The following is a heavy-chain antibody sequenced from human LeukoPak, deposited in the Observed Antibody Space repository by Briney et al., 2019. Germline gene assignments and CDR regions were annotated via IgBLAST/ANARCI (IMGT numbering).Heavy chain of an antibody. CDR2: IYYSGST. CDR3: ARWITGGGATNFDY. J-gene: IGHJ4*02. D-gene: IGHD1-26*01. CDR1: GGSISSGGYY. Sequence: SETLSLTCTVSGGSISSGGYYWSWIRQHPGKGLEWIGYIYYSGSTYYNPSLKSRVTISVDTSKNQFSLKLSSVTAAGTAVYYCARWITGGGATNFDYWGQGTLVTVSS. V-gene: IGHV4-31*03.